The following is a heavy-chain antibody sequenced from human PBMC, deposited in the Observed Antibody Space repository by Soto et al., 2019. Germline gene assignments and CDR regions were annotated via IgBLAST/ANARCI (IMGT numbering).Heavy chain of an antibody. V-gene: IGHV4-31*03. CDR2: IYYSGST. J-gene: IGHJ5*02. D-gene: IGHD6-6*01. Sequence: TLSLTSPFSGCSIRGGVDCLRWISQHPGKGLEWIGYIYYSGSTYYNPSLKSRVTISVDTSKNQFSLKLSSVTAADTAVYYCARASSIAARPLHVWFDPWGQGTLVNVSA. CDR1: GCSIRGGVDC. CDR3: ARASSIAARPLHVWFDP.